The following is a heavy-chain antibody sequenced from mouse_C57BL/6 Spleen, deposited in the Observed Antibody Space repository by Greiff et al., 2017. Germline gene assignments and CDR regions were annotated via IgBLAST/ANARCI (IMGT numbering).Heavy chain of an antibody. CDR3: ASTMVTREYAY. Sequence: EVKGVESGGDLVKPGGSLKLSCAASGFTFSSYGLSWVRQTPDQRLEWVATISSGGSYTYYPASVKGRFTLSSDNAKNTLYLQMSRLKAEDTAMYYWASTMVTREYAYWGQGTLVTVSA. D-gene: IGHD2-2*01. V-gene: IGHV5-6*01. CDR2: ISSGGSYT. CDR1: GFTFSSYG. J-gene: IGHJ3*01.